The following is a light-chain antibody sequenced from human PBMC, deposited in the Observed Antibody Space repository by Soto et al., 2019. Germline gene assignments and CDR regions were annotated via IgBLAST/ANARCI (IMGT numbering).Light chain of an antibody. CDR1: SGDVGSYKY. Sequence: QSALTQPASVSGSPGQSISVSCTGSSGDVGSYKYVSWYQQHPGKAPKLIIYEVNKRPSGVSDRFSGSKSGNAASLTISGLQAEDEADYYCSSYSTSGTLFGGGTKVTVL. J-gene: IGLJ2*01. V-gene: IGLV2-14*01. CDR2: EVN. CDR3: SSYSTSGTL.